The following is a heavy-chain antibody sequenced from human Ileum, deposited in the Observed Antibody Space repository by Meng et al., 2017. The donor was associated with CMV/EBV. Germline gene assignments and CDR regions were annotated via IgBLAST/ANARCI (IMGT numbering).Heavy chain of an antibody. V-gene: IGHV3-23*01. D-gene: IGHD2-2*01. Sequence: GESLKISCATSGFTFSSYALSWVRQAPGKGLEWVSAISDNGATTHYADSVKGRFTMSRDNSKNTLYLQMNSLRVEDTAIYYCAKCISTCQTHGFDIWGQGTMVTVSS. CDR3: AKCISTCQTHGFDI. CDR1: GFTFSSYA. CDR2: ISDNGATT. J-gene: IGHJ3*02.